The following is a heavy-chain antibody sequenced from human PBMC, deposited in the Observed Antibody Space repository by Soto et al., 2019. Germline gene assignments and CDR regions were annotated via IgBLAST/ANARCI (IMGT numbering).Heavy chain of an antibody. CDR3: ARLYCSSSTCDSWFDP. CDR2: IIPIFGTA. V-gene: IGHV1-69*13. J-gene: IGHJ5*02. D-gene: IGHD2-2*01. CDR1: GGTFSSYA. Sequence: SVKVSCKASGGTFSSYAISWVRQAPGQGLEWMGGIIPIFGTANYAQKFQGRVTITADESTSTAYMELSSLKASDTAMYYCARLYCSSSTCDSWFDPWGQGTLVTVSS.